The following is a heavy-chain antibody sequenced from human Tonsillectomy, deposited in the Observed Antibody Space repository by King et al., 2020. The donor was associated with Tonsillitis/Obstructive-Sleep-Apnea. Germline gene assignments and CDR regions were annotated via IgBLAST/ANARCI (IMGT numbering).Heavy chain of an antibody. CDR1: GGSFSGYY. Sequence: VQLQQWGAGLLKPSETLSLTCAVYGGSFSGYYWSWIRQPPGKGLEWIGEINHRGSTNYNPSLKSRVTISVDTSKNQFSLKLSSVTAADTAVYYCARGPTSYGSGSFYWFDPWGQGTLVTVSS. CDR2: INHRGST. V-gene: IGHV4-34*01. CDR3: ARGPTSYGSGSFYWFDP. D-gene: IGHD3-10*01. J-gene: IGHJ5*02.